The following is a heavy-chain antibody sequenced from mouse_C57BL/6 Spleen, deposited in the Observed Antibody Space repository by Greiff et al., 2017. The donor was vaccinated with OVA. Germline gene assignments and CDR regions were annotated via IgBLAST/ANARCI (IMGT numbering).Heavy chain of an antibody. CDR2: IYPSDSET. CDR1: GYTFTSYW. Sequence: QVQLQQPGAELVRPGSSVKLSCKASGYTFTSYWMDWVKQRPGQGLEWIGNIYPSDSETHYNQKFKDKAKLTVDKSSSTAYMQLSSLTSEDSAVYYCARKGSSPFAYWGQGTLVTVSA. V-gene: IGHV1-61*01. D-gene: IGHD1-1*01. J-gene: IGHJ3*01. CDR3: ARKGSSPFAY.